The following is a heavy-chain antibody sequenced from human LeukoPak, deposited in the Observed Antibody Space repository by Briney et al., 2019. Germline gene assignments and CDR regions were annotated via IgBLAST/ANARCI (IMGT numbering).Heavy chain of an antibody. CDR1: GFTFSDYG. J-gene: IGHJ4*02. CDR3: AKDQLLFGVVIIPSIFDY. V-gene: IGHV3-30*18. Sequence: PGGSLRLSCAASGFTFSDYGMHWVRQAPGKGLEWVAVISYHGSNKYYADSVKGRFTISRDNSKNTLYLQVNSLRAEDTAVYYCAKDQLLFGVVIIPSIFDYWGQGTLVTVSS. D-gene: IGHD3-3*01. CDR2: ISYHGSNK.